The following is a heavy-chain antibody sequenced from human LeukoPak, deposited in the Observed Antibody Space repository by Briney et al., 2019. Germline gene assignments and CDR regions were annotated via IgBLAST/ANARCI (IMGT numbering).Heavy chain of an antibody. J-gene: IGHJ5*02. D-gene: IGHD2-8*01. CDR1: GGSFSGYY. Sequence: SETLSLTCAVYGGSFSGYYWSWIRQPPGKGLEWIGEINHSGGANYNPSLKSRVTISVDTSKNQFSLKLSSVTAADTAVYYCARGDIVLMVYAIPPRRGRFDPWGQGTLVTVSS. CDR2: INHSGGA. V-gene: IGHV4-34*01. CDR3: ARGDIVLMVYAIPPRRGRFDP.